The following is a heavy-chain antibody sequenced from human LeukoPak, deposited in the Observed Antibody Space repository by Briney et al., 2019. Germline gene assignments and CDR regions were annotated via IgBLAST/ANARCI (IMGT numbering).Heavy chain of an antibody. V-gene: IGHV4-59*13. D-gene: IGHD2-15*01. CDR3: ARAYCSGGSCYSKYFDY. CDR1: VGSISHYY. J-gene: IGHJ4*02. CDR2: IYYSGST. Sequence: SETLSLTCTVSVGSISHYYWSWIRQPPGKGLEWIGYIYYSGSTNYNPPLKSRVAISVDTSKNQFSLKLTSMAAADTAVYYCARAYCSGGSCYSKYFDYWGQGTLVTVSS.